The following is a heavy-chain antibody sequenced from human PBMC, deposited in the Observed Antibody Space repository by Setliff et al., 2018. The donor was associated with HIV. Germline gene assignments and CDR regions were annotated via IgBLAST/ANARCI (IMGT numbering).Heavy chain of an antibody. V-gene: IGHV4-38-2*02. J-gene: IGHJ4*03. CDR2: IHYSGST. CDR1: GFSISSGYF. CDR3: ARVSVFGSAMARGGYFDY. D-gene: IGHD5-18*01. Sequence: SETLSLTCTVFGFSISSGYFWGWIRQPPGKGLEWIGSIHYSGSTYYNSSLRSRVTILVDKSKNQFSLKLSSVTAADTAVYYCARVSVFGSAMARGGYFDYWGQGTPVTVSS.